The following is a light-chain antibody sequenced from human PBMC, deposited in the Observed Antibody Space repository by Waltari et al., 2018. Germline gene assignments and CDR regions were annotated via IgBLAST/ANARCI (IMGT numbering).Light chain of an antibody. CDR2: GAS. CDR1: QSLTKRY. V-gene: IGKV3-20*01. CDR3: QQYGSSILYT. Sequence: VLTQSPGTLSLSPGERATLSCRASQSLTKRYLAWYQQKPGQAPRRLIYGASSRAAGIPERFSGSGSGTDFTLTISRLEPEDFAVYYCQQYGSSILYTFGQGTKVEIK. J-gene: IGKJ2*01.